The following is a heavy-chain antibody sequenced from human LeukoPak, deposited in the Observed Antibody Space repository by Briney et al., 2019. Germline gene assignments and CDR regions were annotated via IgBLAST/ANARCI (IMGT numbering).Heavy chain of an antibody. D-gene: IGHD5-24*01. J-gene: IGHJ3*02. Sequence: PGGSLRRSCAASGFTISSYWMSWVRQAPGKGLEWVANIRQDGGQTYYVDSVKGRFTISRDNAKNSLYLQVNSLRAEDTAVYYCARDKHNPGSAFDIWGQGTMLTVSS. CDR3: ARDKHNPGSAFDI. CDR1: GFTISSYW. V-gene: IGHV3-7*01. CDR2: IRQDGGQT.